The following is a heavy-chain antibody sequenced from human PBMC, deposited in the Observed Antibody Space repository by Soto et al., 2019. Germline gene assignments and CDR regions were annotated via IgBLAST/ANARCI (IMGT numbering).Heavy chain of an antibody. CDR2: IYYSGST. CDR3: ARSGEMATIKDAFDI. D-gene: IGHD5-12*01. J-gene: IGHJ3*02. Sequence: PSETLSLTCTVSGGSISSGGYYWSWSRQHPGKGLEWIGYIYYSGSTYYNPSLKSRVTISVDTSKNQFSLKLSSVTAADAAVSYCARSGEMATIKDAFDIWGQGTMVTV. V-gene: IGHV4-31*03. CDR1: GGSISSGGYY.